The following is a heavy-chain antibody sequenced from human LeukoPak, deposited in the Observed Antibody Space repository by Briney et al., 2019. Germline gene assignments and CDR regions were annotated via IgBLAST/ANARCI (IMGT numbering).Heavy chain of an antibody. Sequence: GGSLRLSWAASGFTFSSYAMSWVRQAPGKGLEWVSAISGSGGSTYYTDAVKGRFTVSRDNSKNTLYLQMNSLRAEDTAVYYCAKDRPHPSVEPTNIDYWGQGTLVTVSS. J-gene: IGHJ4*02. CDR3: AKDRPHPSVEPTNIDY. CDR2: ISGSGGST. D-gene: IGHD2-8*01. V-gene: IGHV3-23*01. CDR1: GFTFSSYA.